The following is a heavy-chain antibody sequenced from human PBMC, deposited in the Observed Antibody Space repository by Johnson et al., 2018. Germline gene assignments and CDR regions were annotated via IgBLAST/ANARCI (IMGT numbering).Heavy chain of an antibody. V-gene: IGHV3-23*04. J-gene: IGHJ6*03. CDR2: ISGSGGRT. D-gene: IGHD3-10*01. Sequence: VQLVQSGGGLVQPGGSLRLSCAASGFTFSSYAMSCVRQAPGKGLEWVSAISGSGGRTYCADSVKGRFTIPRDNSKNTRYLQMNSRKAEATAVYYFANYGSGSYISPHYNYYMDVWGKGTTVTVSS. CDR3: ANYGSGSYISPHYNYYMDV. CDR1: GFTFSSYA.